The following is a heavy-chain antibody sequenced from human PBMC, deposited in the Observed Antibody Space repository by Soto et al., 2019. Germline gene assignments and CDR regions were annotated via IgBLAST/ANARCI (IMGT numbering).Heavy chain of an antibody. V-gene: IGHV3-23*04. CDR1: GFTFSSYA. CDR3: AKGRESSLVPGY. Sequence: VQLVESGGGVVQPGRSLRLSCAASGFTFSSYAMSWVRQAPGKGLEWVSGISGSGGSTYYADSVKGRFTISRDNSKNTLYLQMNSLRAEDTAVYYCAKGRESSLVPGYWGQGPLVTVSS. D-gene: IGHD3-10*01. J-gene: IGHJ4*02. CDR2: ISGSGGST.